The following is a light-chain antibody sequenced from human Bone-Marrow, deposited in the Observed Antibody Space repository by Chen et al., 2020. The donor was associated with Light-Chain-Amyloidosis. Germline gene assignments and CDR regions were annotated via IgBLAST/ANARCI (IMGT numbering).Light chain of an antibody. CDR2: GDD. V-gene: IGLV6-57*01. CDR1: SGSIASNN. Sequence: NFMLTQPHSVSESPGTTVIISCTRSSGSIASNNVQWYQQRPGSSPTTVIYGDDQRPSGVPDRFSGSIDRSSNSASLTVSGLKTKDEADYYCQSYQGSSQGVFGGGTKLTVL. J-gene: IGLJ3*02. CDR3: QSYQGSSQGV.